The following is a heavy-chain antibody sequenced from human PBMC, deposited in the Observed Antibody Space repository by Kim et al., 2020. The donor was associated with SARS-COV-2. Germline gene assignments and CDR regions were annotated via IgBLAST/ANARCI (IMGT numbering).Heavy chain of an antibody. CDR1: GFTFDDHT. D-gene: IGHD5-12*01. CDR2: INWDCTTT. V-gene: IGHV3-43*01. CDR3: ARDVGDIVASEYYFDY. Sequence: GGSLRLSCAASGFTFDDHTMHWVRHAPGKGLEWLSLINWDCTTTDYADSVKGRFTVSRDNNKDTLYLQLNSLRLEDTALYYCARDVGDIVASEYYFDYWGQGTQVTVSS. J-gene: IGHJ4*02.